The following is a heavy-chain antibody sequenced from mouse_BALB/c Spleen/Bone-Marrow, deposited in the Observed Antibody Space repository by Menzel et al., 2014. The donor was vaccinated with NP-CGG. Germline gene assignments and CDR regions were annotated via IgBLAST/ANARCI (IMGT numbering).Heavy chain of an antibody. V-gene: IGHV7-3*02. CDR1: GFTFTDYY. J-gene: IGHJ3*01. D-gene: IGHD2-13*01. CDR2: IRNKANGYTT. CDR3: ARVYFDDYEAWFAY. Sequence: DVKLVESGGGLVQPGGSLRLSCATSGFTFTDYYMSWVRQPPGKALEWLGFIRNKANGYTTEYSASVKGRFTISRDNSQSILFLQMNTLRTEDSAIYYCARVYFDDYEAWFAYRGQGTLVTVSA.